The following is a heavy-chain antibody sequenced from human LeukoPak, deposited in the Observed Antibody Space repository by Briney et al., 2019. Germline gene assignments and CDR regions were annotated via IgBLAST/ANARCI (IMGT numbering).Heavy chain of an antibody. CDR1: GGSINSHY. CDR3: ARGTHCTSGICFPYRGFDI. CDR2: IYFSGRT. V-gene: IGHV4-59*11. J-gene: IGHJ3*02. Sequence: SETLSLTCTVSGGSINSHYWSWIRQPPRKGLDWIGYIYFSGRTDRNPSLKNGAIMSVDTSRNQFSLNLSAVTAADTAVYYCARGTHCTSGICFPYRGFDIWGKGTMVSVSS. D-gene: IGHD2-15*01.